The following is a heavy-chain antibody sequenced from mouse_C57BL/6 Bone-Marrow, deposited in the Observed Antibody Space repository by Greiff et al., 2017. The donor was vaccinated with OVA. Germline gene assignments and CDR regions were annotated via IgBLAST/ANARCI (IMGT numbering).Heavy chain of an antibody. D-gene: IGHD2-5*01. CDR1: FYTFTDYY. V-gene: IGHV1-75*01. J-gene: IGHJ2*01. CDR3: ARPYYSNYDYFDY. CDR2: IFPGSGST. Sequence: QVQLQQSGPELVKPGASGKRVRNATFYTFTDYYINWVKQRPGQGLEWIGWIFPGSGSTYYNEKFKGKATLTVDKSSSTAYMLLSSLTSEDSAVYFCARPYYSNYDYFDYWGQGTTLTVSS.